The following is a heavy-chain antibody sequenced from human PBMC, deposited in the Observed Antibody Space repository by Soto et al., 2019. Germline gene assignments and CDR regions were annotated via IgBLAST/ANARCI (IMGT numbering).Heavy chain of an antibody. V-gene: IGHV4-4*02. CDR2: IYHSGST. D-gene: IGHD6-13*01. J-gene: IGHJ4*02. Sequence: SETLSLTCAVSGGSISSSNWWSWVRQPPGKGLEWIGEIYHSGSTNYNPSLTSRVTISVDKSKNQFSLKLSSVTAADTAVYYCARNFDIAATGTAFDSWGRGTLVTVSS. CDR3: ARNFDIAATGTAFDS. CDR1: GGSISSSNW.